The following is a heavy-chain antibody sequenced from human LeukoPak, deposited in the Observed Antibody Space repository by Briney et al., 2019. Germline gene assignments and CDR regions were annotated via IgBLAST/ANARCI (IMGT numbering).Heavy chain of an antibody. J-gene: IGHJ3*02. CDR2: ISSSGSTI. V-gene: IGHV3-48*03. Sequence: RGSLRLSCAASGFTFSSYEMNWVRQAPGKGLEWVSYISSSGSTIYYPDSVKGRFTISRDNAKNSLYLQMNSLRAEDTAVYYCARDRIVGATSVLSDIWGQGTMVTVSS. CDR3: ARDRIVGATSVLSDI. D-gene: IGHD1-26*01. CDR1: GFTFSSYE.